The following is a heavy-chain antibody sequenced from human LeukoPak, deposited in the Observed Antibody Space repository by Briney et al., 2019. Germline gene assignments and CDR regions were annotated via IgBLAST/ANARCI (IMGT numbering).Heavy chain of an antibody. V-gene: IGHV4-59*01. Sequence: GSLRLSCVASGFTFSRYSMNWIRQPPGKGLEWIGYIYYSGSTNYNPSLKSRVTISVDTSKNQFSLKLSSVTAADTAVYYCARVAFGGVFDYWGQGTLVTVSS. CDR2: IYYSGST. D-gene: IGHD3-16*01. CDR3: ARVAFGGVFDY. J-gene: IGHJ4*02. CDR1: GFTFSRYS.